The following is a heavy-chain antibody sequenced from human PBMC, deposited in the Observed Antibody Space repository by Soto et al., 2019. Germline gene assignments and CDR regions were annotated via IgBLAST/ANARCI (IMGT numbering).Heavy chain of an antibody. V-gene: IGHV1-2*02. D-gene: IGHD2-2*01. J-gene: IGHJ6*02. Sequence: GASVKVSCKASGYTFNGYYMHWVRQAPGQGLEWMGWINPNSGGTNYAQKFQGRVTATRDTSTSTAYMELSRLMSDDTAVFYCARSLAEGYCTSVGCSPRPLYGMDVWGQGTTVTVSS. CDR1: GYTFNGYY. CDR3: ARSLAEGYCTSVGCSPRPLYGMDV. CDR2: INPNSGGT.